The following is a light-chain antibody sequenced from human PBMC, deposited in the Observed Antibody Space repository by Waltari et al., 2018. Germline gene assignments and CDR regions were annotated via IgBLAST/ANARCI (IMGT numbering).Light chain of an antibody. CDR3: QQYNSGTLT. Sequence: DIQVTQSPSTLSASVGDSVTITCRSNQNLHSWLAWYQQKPGQAPKPLIYKASNLHNGVPSRFSGSGSGTLFTLTISGLQPDDFATYYCQQYNSGTLTFGGGTKV. CDR1: QNLHSW. CDR2: KAS. V-gene: IGKV1-5*03. J-gene: IGKJ4*01.